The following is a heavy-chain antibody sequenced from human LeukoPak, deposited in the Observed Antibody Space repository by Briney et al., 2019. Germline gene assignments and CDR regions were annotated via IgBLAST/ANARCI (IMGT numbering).Heavy chain of an antibody. CDR1: GGTFSIYA. CDR2: IIPILGIA. D-gene: IGHD3-22*01. Sequence: SVKVPCKASGGTFSIYAISWVRQAPGQGLEWMGRIIPILGIANYAQKFQGRVTITADKSTSTAYMELSSLRSEDTAVYYCARGKYYYDSSGYIFDYWGRGTLVTVSS. CDR3: ARGKYYYDSSGYIFDY. V-gene: IGHV1-69*04. J-gene: IGHJ4*02.